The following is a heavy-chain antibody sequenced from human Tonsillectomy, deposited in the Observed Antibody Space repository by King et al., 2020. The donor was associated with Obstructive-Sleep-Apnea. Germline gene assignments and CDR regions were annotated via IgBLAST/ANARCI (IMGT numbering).Heavy chain of an antibody. CDR1: GFTFSSYV. J-gene: IGHJ5*02. CDR3: AKENRVITYYESSPYSGPRRNNCFDP. V-gene: IGHV3-23*04. Sequence: VQLVESGGGLVQPGGSLRLSCAASGFTFSSYVINWVRRAPGKGLEWVSTISGSGDSTYYADSVKGRFTISRDNSKDTLYLQMNSLRAEDTAVYYCAKENRVITYYESSPYSGPRRNNCFDPWGQGTLVTVSS. CDR2: ISGSGDST. D-gene: IGHD3-22*01.